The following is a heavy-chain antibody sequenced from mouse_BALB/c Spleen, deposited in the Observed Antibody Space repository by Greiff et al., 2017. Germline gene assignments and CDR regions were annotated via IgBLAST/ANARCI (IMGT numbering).Heavy chain of an antibody. V-gene: IGHV1S29*02. J-gene: IGHJ3*01. Sequence: EVQLQQSGPELVKPGASVKISCKASGYTFTDYNMHWVKQSHGKSLEWIGYIYPYNGGTGYNQKFKSKATLTVDNSSSTAYMELRSLTSEDSAVYYCARGSFTTVVAPFAYWGQGTLVTVSA. CDR2: IYPYNGGT. CDR3: ARGSFTTVVAPFAY. CDR1: GYTFTDYN. D-gene: IGHD1-1*01.